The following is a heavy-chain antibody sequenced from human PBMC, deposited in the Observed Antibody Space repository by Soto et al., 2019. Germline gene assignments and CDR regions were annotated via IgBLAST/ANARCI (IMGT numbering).Heavy chain of an antibody. CDR1: GGSISSYY. CDR3: ARQGVYDFSGTPQLASYFYGMDV. V-gene: IGHV4-59*08. CDR2: IYYSGST. Sequence: SETLSLTCTVSGGSISSYYWSWIRQPPGKGLEWIGYIYYSGSTNYNPSLKSRVTISVDTSKNQFSLKLSSVTAADTAVYYCARQGVYDFSGTPQLASYFYGMDVWGKGTTVTVSS. D-gene: IGHD3-3*01. J-gene: IGHJ6*04.